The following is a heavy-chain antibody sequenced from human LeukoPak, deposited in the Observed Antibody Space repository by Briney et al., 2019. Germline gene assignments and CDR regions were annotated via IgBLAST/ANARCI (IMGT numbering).Heavy chain of an antibody. Sequence: ASVKVSCKAFGYTFTSYYMHWVRQAPGQGLEWMGIINPSGGSTSYAQKFQGRVTMTRDTSTSTVYMELSSLRSEDTAVYYCARAPDSGYDYYYYYYMDVWGKGTTVTISS. D-gene: IGHD5-12*01. CDR3: ARAPDSGYDYYYYYYMDV. CDR2: INPSGGST. J-gene: IGHJ6*03. CDR1: GYTFTSYY. V-gene: IGHV1-46*01.